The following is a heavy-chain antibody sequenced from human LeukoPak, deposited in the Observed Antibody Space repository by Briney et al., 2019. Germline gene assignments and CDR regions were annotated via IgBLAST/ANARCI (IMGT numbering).Heavy chain of an antibody. CDR2: INPNSGGT. CDR3: ARSGGVGDYVRNAFDI. CDR1: GYTFTGYY. J-gene: IGHJ3*02. V-gene: IGHV1-2*02. Sequence: ASVKVSCKASGYTFTGYYMHWVRQAPGQGLEWMGWINPNSGGTNYAQKFQGRVTMTRDTSISTAYMELSRLRSDDTAVYYCARSGGVGDYVRNAFDIWGQGTMVTVSS. D-gene: IGHD4-17*01.